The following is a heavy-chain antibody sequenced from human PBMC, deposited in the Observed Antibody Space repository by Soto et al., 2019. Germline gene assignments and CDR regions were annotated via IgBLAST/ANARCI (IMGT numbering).Heavy chain of an antibody. CDR2: INPNSGGT. J-gene: IGHJ6*02. Sequence: ASVKVSCRASGYTFTDYYMHWVRQAPGQGLEWMGWINPNSGGTNYAQKFQGRVTMTRDTSISTAYMELSRLRSDDTAVYYCARKLELRGSYYYYYDMDVWGQGTTVTVS. CDR3: ARKLELRGSYYYYYDMDV. V-gene: IGHV1-2*02. CDR1: GYTFTDYY. D-gene: IGHD1-7*01.